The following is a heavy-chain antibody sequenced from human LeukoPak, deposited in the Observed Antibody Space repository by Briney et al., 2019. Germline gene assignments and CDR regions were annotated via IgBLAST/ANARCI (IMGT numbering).Heavy chain of an antibody. V-gene: IGHV4-59*01. D-gene: IGHD2-21*02. Sequence: SETLSLTCTVSGGSISGYYWSWIRQPPGKGLEWIGYIHYSGSTRYNPSLENRVTISVDTSKTQFSLNLTSMTAADTAVYYCASRAAFCGDDCFRFDYWGQGTLVTVSS. CDR2: IHYSGST. CDR3: ASRAAFCGDDCFRFDY. J-gene: IGHJ4*02. CDR1: GGSISGYY.